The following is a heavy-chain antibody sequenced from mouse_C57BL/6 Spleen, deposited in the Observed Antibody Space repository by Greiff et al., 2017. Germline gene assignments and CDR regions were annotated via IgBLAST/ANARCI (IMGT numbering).Heavy chain of an antibody. J-gene: IGHJ4*01. V-gene: IGHV14-2*01. D-gene: IGHD1-1*01. CDR2: IDPEDGET. CDR3: ARTLVATDAMGY. CDR1: GFNIKDYY. Sequence: VQLQQPGAELVKPGASVKLSCTASGFNIKDYYMHWVKQRTEQGLEWIGRIDPEDGETKYAPKFKGKTTITADTSSTTAYLQLSSLTSEDPAVYYCARTLVATDAMGYWGQGTSVTASS.